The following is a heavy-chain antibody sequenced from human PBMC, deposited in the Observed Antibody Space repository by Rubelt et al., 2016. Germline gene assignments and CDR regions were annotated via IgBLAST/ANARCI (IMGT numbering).Heavy chain of an antibody. CDR1: GFTLSSYW. CDR2: INTDGSTT. V-gene: IGHV3-74*01. D-gene: IGHD6-6*01. J-gene: IGHJ4*02. Sequence: EVQLVESGGGLVQPGGSLRLSCAASGFTLSSYWMHWVRQAPGKGLVWVSRINTDGSTTSYADPVKGRFAISRDNTKNTLYLQMNSLRAEDTAVYYCASVYSSSSFDYWGQGILGTVSS. CDR3: ASVYSSSSFDY.